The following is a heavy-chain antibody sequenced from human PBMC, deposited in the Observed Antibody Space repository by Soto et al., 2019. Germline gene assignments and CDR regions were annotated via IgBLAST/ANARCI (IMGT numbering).Heavy chain of an antibody. CDR3: ARDASPDYDFWSGYYTGWFDP. Sequence: GASVKVSCKASGYTFTSSYMHWVRQAPGQGLEWMGIINPSGGSTSYAQKFQGRVTMTRDTSTSTVYMELSSLRSEDTAVYYCARDASPDYDFWSGYYTGWFDPWGQGTLVTVSS. CDR1: GYTFTSSY. D-gene: IGHD3-3*01. J-gene: IGHJ5*02. CDR2: INPSGGST. V-gene: IGHV1-46*03.